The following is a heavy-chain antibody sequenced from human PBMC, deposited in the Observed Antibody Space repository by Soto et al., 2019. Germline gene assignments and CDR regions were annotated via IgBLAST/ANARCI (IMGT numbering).Heavy chain of an antibody. CDR2: IYYSGST. CDR1: GGSVSSGSYY. V-gene: IGHV4-61*01. Sequence: KPSETLSLTCTVSGGSVSSGSYYWSWIRQPPGKGLEWIGYIYYSGSTNYNPSLKSRVTISVDTSKNQFSLKLSSVTAADTAVYYCARDLRYFDSYWPHDAFDIWGQGTMVTVSS. J-gene: IGHJ3*02. D-gene: IGHD3-9*01. CDR3: ARDLRYFDSYWPHDAFDI.